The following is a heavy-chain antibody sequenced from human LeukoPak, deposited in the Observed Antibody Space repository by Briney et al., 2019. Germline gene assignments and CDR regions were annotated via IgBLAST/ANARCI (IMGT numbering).Heavy chain of an antibody. V-gene: IGHV3-33*01. CDR3: ARDLTGLPDY. J-gene: IGHJ4*02. CDR2: IWYDGSNK. CDR1: GFTFSSYG. Sequence: PGRSLRLSCAASGFTFSSYGMHWVRQAPGKGLEWVAVIWYDGSNKYYADPVKGRFTISRDNSKNTLYLQMNSLGAEDTAVYYCARDLTGLPDYWGQGTLVTVSS. D-gene: IGHD3-9*01.